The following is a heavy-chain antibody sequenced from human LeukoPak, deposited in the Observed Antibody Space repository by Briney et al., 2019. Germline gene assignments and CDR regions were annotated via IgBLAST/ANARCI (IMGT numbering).Heavy chain of an antibody. D-gene: IGHD2-8*01. CDR2: IYYSGST. CDR3: ARVLGYCTNGVRYKNWFDP. Sequence: SETLSLTCTVSGGSISSYYWSWIRQPPGKGLEWIGYIYYSGSTNYNPSLKSRVTISVDTSKNQFSLKLSSVTAADTAVYYCARVLGYCTNGVRYKNWFDPWGQGTLVTVSS. V-gene: IGHV4-59*08. CDR1: GGSISSYY. J-gene: IGHJ5*02.